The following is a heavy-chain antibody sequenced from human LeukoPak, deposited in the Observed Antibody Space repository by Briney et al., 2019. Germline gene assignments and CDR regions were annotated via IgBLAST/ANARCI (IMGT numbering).Heavy chain of an antibody. CDR3: AKMDTAMVKDY. CDR2: ISGSGGST. V-gene: IGHV3-23*01. CDR1: GFTFSSYA. J-gene: IGHJ4*02. D-gene: IGHD5-18*01. Sequence: GGSLRLSCAASGFTFSSYAMSWVRQAPGKGLECVSAISGSGGSTYYADSVKGRFTISRDNSKNTLYLQMNSLRADDTAVYYCAKMDTAMVKDYWGQGTLVTVSS.